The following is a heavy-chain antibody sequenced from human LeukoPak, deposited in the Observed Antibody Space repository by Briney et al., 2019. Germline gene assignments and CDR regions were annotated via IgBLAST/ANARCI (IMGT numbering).Heavy chain of an antibody. Sequence: SQTLSLTCTVSGGSISSGSYYWSWIRQPAGKGLEWIGRIYTSGSTNYNPSLKSRVTISVDTSKNQFSLKLSSVTAADTAVYYCARDRGSYFRDAFDIWGQGTMVTVSS. CDR2: IYTSGST. V-gene: IGHV4-61*02. D-gene: IGHD1-26*01. CDR1: GGSISSGSYY. CDR3: ARDRGSYFRDAFDI. J-gene: IGHJ3*02.